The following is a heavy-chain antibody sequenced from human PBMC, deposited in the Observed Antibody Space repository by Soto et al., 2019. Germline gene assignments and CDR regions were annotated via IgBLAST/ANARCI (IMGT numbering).Heavy chain of an antibody. CDR3: ARSSGVSATNWFDA. Sequence: QVHLQESGPGLVKPSGTLSLTCGVSGGSISSINWWSWVRQTPGKGLEWIGEIYYSGSTNYNPSRTSRVTMSIDKSKNQCFLNLTSVTAADTALYYCARSSGVSATNWFDAWGQGTLVTVSS. CDR2: IYYSGST. CDR1: GGSISSINW. J-gene: IGHJ5*02. V-gene: IGHV4-4*02. D-gene: IGHD3-10*01.